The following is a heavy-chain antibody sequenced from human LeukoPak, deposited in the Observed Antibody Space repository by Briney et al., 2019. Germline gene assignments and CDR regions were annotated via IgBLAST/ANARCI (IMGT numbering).Heavy chain of an antibody. CDR3: ARDRGSSWYVDY. Sequence: GASVKVPCKTSGYRSTSYYIHWVRQAPGQGLEWMGWINPSSGGTEYAQKFQGRVTMTGDTSISTAYMELSRLRSDDTAVYYCARDRGSSWYVDYWGQGTLVTVSS. CDR1: GYRSTSYY. D-gene: IGHD6-13*01. V-gene: IGHV1-2*02. J-gene: IGHJ4*02. CDR2: INPSSGGT.